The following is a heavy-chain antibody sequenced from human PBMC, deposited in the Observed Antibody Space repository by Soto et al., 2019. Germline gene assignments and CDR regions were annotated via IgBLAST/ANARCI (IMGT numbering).Heavy chain of an antibody. Sequence: GGSLRLSCAASGFTFSSYGMHWVRQAPGKGLEWVAVIWYDGSNKYYADSVKGRFTISRDNSKNTLYLQMNSLRAEDTAVYYCAREGDRPTGYFDYWGQGTLVTVSS. D-gene: IGHD4-17*01. CDR1: GFTFSSYG. CDR3: AREGDRPTGYFDY. J-gene: IGHJ4*02. CDR2: IWYDGSNK. V-gene: IGHV3-33*01.